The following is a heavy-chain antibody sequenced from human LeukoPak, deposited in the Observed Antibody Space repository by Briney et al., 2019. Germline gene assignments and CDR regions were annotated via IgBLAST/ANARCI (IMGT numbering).Heavy chain of an antibody. D-gene: IGHD5-12*01. V-gene: IGHV3-48*01. CDR3: ARDPERVATRTPDAFDI. J-gene: IGHJ3*02. CDR2: IDSDTYGNTI. Sequence: GGSLRLSCAASGFTLSSYSMNWVRQAPGKGLEWISYIDSDTYGNTIYYPHTVKGRFTISRDNSKNTLYLQMNSLRAEDTVVYYCARDPERVATRTPDAFDIWGQGTMVTVSS. CDR1: GFTLSSYS.